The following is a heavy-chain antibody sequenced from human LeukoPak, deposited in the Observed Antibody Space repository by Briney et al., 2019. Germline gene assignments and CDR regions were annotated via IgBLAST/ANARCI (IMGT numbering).Heavy chain of an antibody. J-gene: IGHJ4*02. Sequence: GGSLRLSCAASGFTFTNYAMHWVRQAPGKGLEWVAVISYDGSNKDYADSVKGRFTISRDNSKNTLYLQMNSLRAEDTAVYYCARGPSGYHNTGGQGTLVTVSS. V-gene: IGHV3-30*14. CDR3: ARGPSGYHNT. D-gene: IGHD5-12*01. CDR2: ISYDGSNK. CDR1: GFTFTNYA.